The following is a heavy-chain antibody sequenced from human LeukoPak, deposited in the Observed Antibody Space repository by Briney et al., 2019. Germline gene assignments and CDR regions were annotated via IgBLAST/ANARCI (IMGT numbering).Heavy chain of an antibody. D-gene: IGHD3-16*01. CDR2: IRGNGET. J-gene: IGHJ4*02. Sequence: GSLRLSCAASGLSFSSFAMSWVRQGPARGLEWVSSIRGNGETSYADSVKGRFTLSSDISRNTVYFQLNNLRVEDTAVYYCARASWVSSTDAVRWGQGTLVTVSS. CDR3: ARASWVSSTDAVR. V-gene: IGHV3-23*01. CDR1: GLSFSSFA.